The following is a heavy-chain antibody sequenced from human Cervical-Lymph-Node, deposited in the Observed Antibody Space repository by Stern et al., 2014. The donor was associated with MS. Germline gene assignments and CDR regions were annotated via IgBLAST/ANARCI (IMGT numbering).Heavy chain of an antibody. Sequence: QVQLVQSGSELKKPGASVKLSCKASGYTFINYVINWVRQAHGQGLEWMGWINTDTGEPMYAQGFGGRFVFSLDTSVSTAFLQISSLKAEDTAVYYCARDYGYWGQGSLVTVSS. J-gene: IGHJ4*02. CDR2: INTDTGEP. CDR1: GYTFINYV. D-gene: IGHD3-16*01. V-gene: IGHV7-4-1*02. CDR3: ARDYGY.